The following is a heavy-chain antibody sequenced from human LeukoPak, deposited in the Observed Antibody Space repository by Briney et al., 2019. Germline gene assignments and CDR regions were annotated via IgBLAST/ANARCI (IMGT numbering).Heavy chain of an antibody. CDR2: ISDDGSYT. V-gene: IGHV3-30*09. CDR1: GFPFSGYA. J-gene: IGHJ5*02. Sequence: GRSLRLSCIASGFPFSGYAMQWVRQAPGQGPEWLSLISDDGSYTDYGDSVKGRFVISRDNARNKLYLQMNSLRVDDTAVYYCAREVTENFESKFDPWGQGTLVTV. CDR3: AREVTENFESKFDP. D-gene: IGHD1-14*01.